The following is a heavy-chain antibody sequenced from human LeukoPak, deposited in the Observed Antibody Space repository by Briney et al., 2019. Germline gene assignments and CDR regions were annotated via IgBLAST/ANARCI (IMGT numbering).Heavy chain of an antibody. CDR3: ARDPEANDYGSGSYYNPLKY. D-gene: IGHD3-10*01. Sequence: ASVKVSCKASGYTFTSYYMHWVRQAPGQGLEWMGIINPSGGSTSYAQKFQGRVTMTRDTSTSTVYMELSSLRSEDTAVYYCARDPEANDYGSGSYYNPLKYWGKGTLVTVSS. J-gene: IGHJ4*02. CDR2: INPSGGST. CDR1: GYTFTSYY. V-gene: IGHV1-46*01.